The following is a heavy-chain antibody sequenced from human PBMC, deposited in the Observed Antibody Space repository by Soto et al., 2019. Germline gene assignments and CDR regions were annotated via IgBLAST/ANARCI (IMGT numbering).Heavy chain of an antibody. Sequence: GGSLRLSCAASGFTFRNYGMNWVRQAPGKGLERVSYIGIGSSTTYYADSVKGRFTISRDNAKNSLYLQMNSLRAEDTAVYFCARDQLYFNDISGRPLNAFDVWGQGTMVTV. CDR2: IGIGSSTT. V-gene: IGHV3-48*01. CDR3: ARDQLYFNDISGRPLNAFDV. D-gene: IGHD3-22*01. J-gene: IGHJ3*01. CDR1: GFTFRNYG.